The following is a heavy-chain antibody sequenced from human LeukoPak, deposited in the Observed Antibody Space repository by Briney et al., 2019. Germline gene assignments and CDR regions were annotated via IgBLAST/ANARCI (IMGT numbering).Heavy chain of an antibody. Sequence: ASVKVSCKASGYTFTTAYIHWVRQAPGQGLEWMGLINPTGGSTNYAQNFQGRVTMTRGKSTSIVYMELSSLRFEDTAMYYCARVPLGTRAFDLWGQGTMVIVSA. V-gene: IGHV1-46*01. CDR3: ARVPLGTRAFDL. CDR1: GYTFTTAY. CDR2: INPTGGST. J-gene: IGHJ3*01. D-gene: IGHD1-1*01.